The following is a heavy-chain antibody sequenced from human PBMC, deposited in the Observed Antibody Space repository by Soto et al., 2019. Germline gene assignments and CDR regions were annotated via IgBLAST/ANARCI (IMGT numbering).Heavy chain of an antibody. CDR3: ASDPSYGDYSYYGMDV. CDR1: GASINGGGYY. CDR2: IYYSGNT. V-gene: IGHV4-31*03. Sequence: QVQLQESGPGLVKPSQTLSLTCTVSGASINGGGYYWSWIRQHPGKGLEWIGSIYYSGNTYYSPSPKSRVTISVDPSKNHFSLRLTSVTAADTAVYYCASDPSYGDYSYYGMDVWGQGTTVTVSS. D-gene: IGHD4-17*01. J-gene: IGHJ6*02.